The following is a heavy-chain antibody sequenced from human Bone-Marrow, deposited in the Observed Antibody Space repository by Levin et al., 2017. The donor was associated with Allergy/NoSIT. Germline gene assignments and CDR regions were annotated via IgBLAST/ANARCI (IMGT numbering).Heavy chain of an antibody. J-gene: IGHJ6*02. CDR3: ARGAMVRGVITYYYYGMDV. V-gene: IGHV3-30-3*01. CDR1: GFTFSSHA. D-gene: IGHD3-10*01. Sequence: GESLKISCAASGFTFSSHAMHWVRQAPGKGLEWVAVISYDGSNKYYADSVKGRFTISRDNSKNTLYLQMNSLRAEDTAVYYCARGAMVRGVITYYYYGMDVWGQGTTVTVSS. CDR2: ISYDGSNK.